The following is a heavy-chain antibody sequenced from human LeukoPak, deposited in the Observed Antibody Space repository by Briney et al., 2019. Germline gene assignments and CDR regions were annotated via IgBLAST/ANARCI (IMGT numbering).Heavy chain of an antibody. J-gene: IGHJ4*02. CDR2: ISAYNGNT. CDR1: GYTFTSYG. CDR3: AREGATHPWTKCDY. Sequence: ASVKVSCKASGYTFTSYGISWVRQAPGQGLEWMGWISAYNGNTNYAQKLQGRVTMTTDTSTSTAYMELRSLRSDDTAAYYCAREGATHPWTKCDYWGQGTLVTVSS. V-gene: IGHV1-18*01. D-gene: IGHD1-26*01.